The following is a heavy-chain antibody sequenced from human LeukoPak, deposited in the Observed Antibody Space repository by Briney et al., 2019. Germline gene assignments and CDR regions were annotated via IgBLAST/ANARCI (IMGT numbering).Heavy chain of an antibody. CDR1: GFTFSSYE. CDR3: ARVGCSSTSCSHYYYYYGMDV. CDR2: ISSSGSTI. D-gene: IGHD2-2*01. Sequence: GGSLRLSCAASGFTFSSYEMNWVRQAPGKGLEWVSYISSSGSTIYYADSVKGRFTICRDNAKNSLYLQMNSLRAEDTAVYYCARVGCSSTSCSHYYYYYGMDVWGQGTTVTVSS. V-gene: IGHV3-48*03. J-gene: IGHJ6*02.